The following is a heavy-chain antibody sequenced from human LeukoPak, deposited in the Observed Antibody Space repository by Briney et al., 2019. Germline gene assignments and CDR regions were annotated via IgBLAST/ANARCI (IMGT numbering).Heavy chain of an antibody. V-gene: IGHV4-39*02. Sequence: GSLRLSCAASGFTFSSYGMHWVRQPPGKEPEWIGTIYYSGNTYYNPSLKSRVTISVDTSRNQFSLKLSSVTAADTAVYYCAREGQWLVHRYFQHWGLGTLVTVSS. CDR1: GFTFSSYG. CDR2: IYYSGNT. J-gene: IGHJ1*01. D-gene: IGHD6-19*01. CDR3: AREGQWLVHRYFQH.